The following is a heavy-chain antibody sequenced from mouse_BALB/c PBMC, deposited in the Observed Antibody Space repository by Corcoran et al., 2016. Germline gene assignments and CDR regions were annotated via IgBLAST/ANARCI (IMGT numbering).Heavy chain of an antibody. Sequence: EVQLQQSGPELVKPGASMKISCKASGYSFTGYTMNWVKQSHGKNLEWFGLINPYNGGTSYNQKFKGKATLTVDKSSSTAYMELLSLTSEDSAVYYCARSLLRLPFDYWGQGTTLPVSS. V-gene: IGHV1-18*01. CDR2: INPYNGGT. J-gene: IGHJ2*01. CDR3: ARSLLRLPFDY. CDR1: GYSFTGYT. D-gene: IGHD1-2*01.